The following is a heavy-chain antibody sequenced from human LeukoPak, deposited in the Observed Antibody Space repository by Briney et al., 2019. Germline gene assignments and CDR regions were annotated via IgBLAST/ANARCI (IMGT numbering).Heavy chain of an antibody. CDR1: GGSVGSGTYY. J-gene: IGHJ4*02. Sequence: PSETLSLTCTVSGGSVGSGTYYWSWIRQSPGKGLEWIGNVYYSGSAYYNPSLKSRVTMSVDTSKNQFSLKLSSVTAADTAVYYCALCSGGSCIDYWGQGTLVTVSS. D-gene: IGHD2-15*01. CDR2: VYYSGSA. CDR3: ALCSGGSCIDY. V-gene: IGHV4-39*07.